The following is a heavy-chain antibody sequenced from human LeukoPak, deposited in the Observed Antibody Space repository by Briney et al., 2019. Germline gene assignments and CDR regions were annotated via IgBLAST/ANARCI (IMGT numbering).Heavy chain of an antibody. CDR1: GFTFSSYA. CDR3: ANALPPGTTAGYFDY. V-gene: IGHV3-23*01. D-gene: IGHD1-14*01. CDR2: ISGSGGST. Sequence: GGSLRLSCAASGFTFSSYAMSWVRQAPGKGLEWVSAISGSGGSTYYADSVKGRFTISRDNSKNTLYLQMKSLRAEDTAVYYCANALPPGTTAGYFDYWGQGTLVTVSS. J-gene: IGHJ4*02.